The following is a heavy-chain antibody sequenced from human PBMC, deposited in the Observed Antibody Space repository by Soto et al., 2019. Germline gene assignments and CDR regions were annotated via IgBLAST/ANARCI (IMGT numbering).Heavy chain of an antibody. J-gene: IGHJ2*01. CDR1: GYTFTSYG. D-gene: IGHD6-19*01. V-gene: IGHV1-18*01. CDR3: ARLGRGIAVAAALRYWYFDL. CDR2: ISAYNGNT. Sequence: QVQLVQSGAEVKKPGASVKVSCKASGYTFTSYGISWVRQAPGQGLEWMGWISAYNGNTNYAQKLQGRVTMTTDTSTSTAYMELRSLRSDDSAVYYRARLGRGIAVAAALRYWYFDLWGRGTLVTVSS.